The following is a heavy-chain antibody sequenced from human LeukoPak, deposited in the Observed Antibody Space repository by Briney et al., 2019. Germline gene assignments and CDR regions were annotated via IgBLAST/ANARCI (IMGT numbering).Heavy chain of an antibody. J-gene: IGHJ5*02. CDR3: AKFSYGDYVA. CDR2: IRHDESKK. V-gene: IGHV3-30*02. CDR1: EFIFSKNG. D-gene: IGHD4-17*01. Sequence: GGSLRLSCAASEFIFSKNGMHWVRQAPGKGLEWVAFIRHDESKKYYADSVKGRFTISRDNSKNTLSLQMNSLRADDTAVYYCAKFSYGDYVAWGQGTLVTVSS.